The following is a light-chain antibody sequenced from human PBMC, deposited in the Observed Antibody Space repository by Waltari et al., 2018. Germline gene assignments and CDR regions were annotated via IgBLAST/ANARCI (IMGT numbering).Light chain of an antibody. CDR3: AAWDDSLNGSRV. J-gene: IGLJ2*01. V-gene: IGLV1-44*01. CDR2: SNN. Sequence: QSVLTQPPSASGTPGQRVTISCSGSSSNIGSNTVNWYQQLPGTAPKLSIYSNNRRPAGVPGRFSGSKSGTSASLAISGLQSEDEADYYCAAWDDSLNGSRVFGGGTKLTVL. CDR1: SSNIGSNT.